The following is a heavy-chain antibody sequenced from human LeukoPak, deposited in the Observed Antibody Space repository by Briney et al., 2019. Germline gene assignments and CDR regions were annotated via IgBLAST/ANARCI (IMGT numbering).Heavy chain of an antibody. J-gene: IGHJ4*02. CDR2: ISSSGSTI. V-gene: IGHV3-48*03. CDR1: GFTFSSYE. D-gene: IGHD6-13*01. CDR3: ARDVAAAGTISSDY. Sequence: PGGSLRLSCAASGFTFSSYEMNWVRQAPGKGLEWVSYISSSGSTIYYADSVKGRFTISRDNAKNSLYLQMNSLRAEDTAVYYCARDVAAAGTISSDYWGQGTLVTVSS.